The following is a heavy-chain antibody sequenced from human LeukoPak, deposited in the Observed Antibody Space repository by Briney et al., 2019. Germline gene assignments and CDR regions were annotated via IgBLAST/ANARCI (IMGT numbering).Heavy chain of an antibody. CDR1: GFTFSNAW. CDR2: ISYDGSNK. J-gene: IGHJ4*02. Sequence: GGSLRLSCAASGFTFSNAWMNWVRQAPGKGLEWVAVISYDGSNKYYADSVKGRFTISRDNSKNTLYLQMNSLRAEDTAVYYCARDGGVEFYFDYWGQGTLVTVSS. D-gene: IGHD2-8*02. CDR3: ARDGGVEFYFDY. V-gene: IGHV3-30-3*01.